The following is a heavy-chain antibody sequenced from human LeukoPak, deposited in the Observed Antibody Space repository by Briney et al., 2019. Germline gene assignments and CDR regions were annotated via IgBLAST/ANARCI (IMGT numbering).Heavy chain of an antibody. D-gene: IGHD1-1*01. V-gene: IGHV3-23*01. CDR1: GFTFSSYA. CDR2: ASYYVGKQ. J-gene: IGHJ4*02. Sequence: PGGSLRLSCAASGFTFSSYAMSWVRQAPGKGLEWVSTASYYVGKQYHAERGRGRFTVHRDNSRNTVSLQMSSLRVEDTGIYYCAKAGIGADGAGFLCEYWGQGTLVTVSS. CDR3: AKAGIGADGAGFLCEY.